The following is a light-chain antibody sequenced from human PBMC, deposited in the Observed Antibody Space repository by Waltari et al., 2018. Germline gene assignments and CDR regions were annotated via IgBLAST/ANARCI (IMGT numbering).Light chain of an antibody. CDR1: QGISSY. V-gene: IGKV1-8*01. J-gene: IGKJ4*01. CDR3: QQYYSYPRT. Sequence: AIRMTQSPSSLSAPTGDRVTITCRASQGISSYLAWYQQKPGQAPKLLIYAASTRQSGVPSRFSGSGSGTDFTLTISCLQSEDFATYYCQQYYSYPRTFGGGTKVEIK. CDR2: AAS.